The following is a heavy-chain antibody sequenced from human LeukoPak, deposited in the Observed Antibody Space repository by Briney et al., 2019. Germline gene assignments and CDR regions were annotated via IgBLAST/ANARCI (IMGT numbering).Heavy chain of an antibody. D-gene: IGHD2-2*01. CDR2: IVSSGSTI. Sequence: GGSLRLSCAASGFTFSSYDMNWVRQAPGKGLEWVSYIVSSGSTIYYADSVKGRFTISRDNAKNSLYLQMNSLRAEDTAVYYCAKEDIVVVPAAHYWGQGTLVTVSS. J-gene: IGHJ4*02. CDR1: GFTFSSYD. CDR3: AKEDIVVVPAAHY. V-gene: IGHV3-48*03.